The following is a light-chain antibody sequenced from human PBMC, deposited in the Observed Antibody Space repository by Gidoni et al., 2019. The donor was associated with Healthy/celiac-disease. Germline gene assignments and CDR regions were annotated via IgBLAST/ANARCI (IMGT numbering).Light chain of an antibody. CDR2: GAS. V-gene: IGKV3-15*01. CDR3: QQYNNWPPYT. CDR1: QSVSSN. Sequence: EIVMTQSPATLSVSPGERATLSCRASQSVSSNLAWYQQKPGQAPRLLIYGASTRATGIPARFSGSGSGTEFTLTISSLQSEDSAVYYCQQYNNWPPYTFGQGPSWRSN. J-gene: IGKJ2*01.